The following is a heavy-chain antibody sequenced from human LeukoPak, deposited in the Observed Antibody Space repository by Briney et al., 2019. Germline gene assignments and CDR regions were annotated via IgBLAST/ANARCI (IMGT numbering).Heavy chain of an antibody. Sequence: GASVKVSCKASGYIFTGYYVNWVRQAPGQGLEWVGWINPNSGGTNYAQKFQGRVTMTRDTSISTAYMELSRLRSDDTAVYYCARADYDILTSFPPFDYWGQGTLVTVSS. CDR2: INPNSGGT. J-gene: IGHJ4*02. CDR1: GYIFTGYY. V-gene: IGHV1-2*02. CDR3: ARADYDILTSFPPFDY. D-gene: IGHD3-9*01.